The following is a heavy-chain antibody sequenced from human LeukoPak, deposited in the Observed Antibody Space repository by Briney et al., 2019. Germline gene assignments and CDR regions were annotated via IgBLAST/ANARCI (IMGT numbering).Heavy chain of an antibody. D-gene: IGHD3-22*01. V-gene: IGHV3-20*04. CDR1: GFTFDNYG. CDR2: VNWNGGNT. Sequence: GGSLRLSCAASGFTFDNYGMTWVRQVPGKGLKWVSGVNWNGGNTGYADSVKGRFTISRDNAKNSLYLQMNSLRAEDTALYYCARVKHYYDSSGYSPPDAFDIWGQGTMVTVSS. J-gene: IGHJ3*02. CDR3: ARVKHYYDSSGYSPPDAFDI.